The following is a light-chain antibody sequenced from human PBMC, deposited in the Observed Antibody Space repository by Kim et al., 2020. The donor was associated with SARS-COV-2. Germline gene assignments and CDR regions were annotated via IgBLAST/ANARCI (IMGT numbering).Light chain of an antibody. J-gene: IGKJ2*01. CDR3: QQYGSSLYT. Sequence: SPGESATLSCRASPSVSSSYLAWYQQKPGQAPRLLIYGASSRATGIPDRFSGSGSGTDFTLTISRLEPEDFAVYYCQQYGSSLYTFGQGTKLEI. CDR2: GAS. V-gene: IGKV3-20*01. CDR1: PSVSSSY.